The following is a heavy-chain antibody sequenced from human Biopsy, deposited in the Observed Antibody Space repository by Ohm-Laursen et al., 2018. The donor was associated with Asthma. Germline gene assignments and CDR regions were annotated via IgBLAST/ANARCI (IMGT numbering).Heavy chain of an antibody. CDR1: GYIFTSYW. CDR3: ARLAYGSGSVFDF. J-gene: IGHJ4*02. V-gene: IGHV5-51*01. CDR2: IFPGDSDT. Sequence: GHSLKISCKASGYIFTSYWIGWVRQMPGKGLEWLGSIFPGDSDTIYSPSFQGQVTISADKSISPAYLQWSSLKASDSAIYYCARLAYGSGSVFDFWGQGTLVTVAS. D-gene: IGHD3-10*01.